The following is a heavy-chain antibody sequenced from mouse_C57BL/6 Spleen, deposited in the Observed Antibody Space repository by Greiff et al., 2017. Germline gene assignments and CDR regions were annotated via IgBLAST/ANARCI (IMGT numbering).Heavy chain of an antibody. Sequence: QVQLQQSGAELVKPGASVKISCKASGYAFSSYWMNWVKRRPGKGLEWIGQMYPGDGDTNYNGKFKGKATLTADKSSSTAYMQLSSLTSEDSAVYFCAREGEGRAMDYWGQGTSVTVSS. CDR3: AREGEGRAMDY. V-gene: IGHV1-80*01. CDR2: MYPGDGDT. CDR1: GYAFSSYW. J-gene: IGHJ4*01. D-gene: IGHD3-3*01.